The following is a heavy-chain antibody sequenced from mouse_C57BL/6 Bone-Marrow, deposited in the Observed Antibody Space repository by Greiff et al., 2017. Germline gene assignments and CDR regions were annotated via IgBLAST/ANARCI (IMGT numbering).Heavy chain of an antibody. Sequence: VQLQESGPELVKPGASVTISCKASGYAFSSSWLNWVKQRPGKGLEWIGRIYPGDGDTNYNGKFKGKATLTADKSSSTAYMQLSSLTSEDSAVYFGARSYYYGSRIDYWGQGTTLTVSS. J-gene: IGHJ2*01. V-gene: IGHV1-82*01. D-gene: IGHD1-1*01. CDR1: GYAFSSSW. CDR2: IYPGDGDT. CDR3: ARSYYYGSRIDY.